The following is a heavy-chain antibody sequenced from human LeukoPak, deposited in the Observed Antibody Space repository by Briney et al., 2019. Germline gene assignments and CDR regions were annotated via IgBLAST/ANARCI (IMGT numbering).Heavy chain of an antibody. D-gene: IGHD5-18*01. CDR2: MNPNSGNT. CDR1: GYTFTSYD. CDR3: ARGIADSYGYEKAFDI. V-gene: IGHV1-8*01. J-gene: IGHJ3*02. Sequence: GASVKVSCKASGYTFTSYDINWVRQATGQGLEWMGWMNPNSGNTGYAQKFQGRVTMTRNTSISTAYMELSSLRSEDTAVYYCARGIADSYGYEKAFDIWGQGTMVTVSS.